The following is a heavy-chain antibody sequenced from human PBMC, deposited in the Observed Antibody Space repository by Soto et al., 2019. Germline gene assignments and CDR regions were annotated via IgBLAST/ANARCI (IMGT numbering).Heavy chain of an antibody. J-gene: IGHJ3*02. CDR1: GGSISSSSYY. CDR3: ARANVLLWFGELEADAFDI. Sequence: PSETLSLTCTVSGGSISSSSYYWGWIRQPPGKGLEWIGSIYYSGSTYYNPSLKSRVTISVDTSKNQFSLKLTSVTAADTAVYYCARANVLLWFGELEADAFDIWGQGTMVTV. D-gene: IGHD3-10*01. V-gene: IGHV4-39*07. CDR2: IYYSGST.